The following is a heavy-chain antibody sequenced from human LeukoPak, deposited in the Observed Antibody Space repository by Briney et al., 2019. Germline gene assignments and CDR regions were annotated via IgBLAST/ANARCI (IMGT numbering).Heavy chain of an antibody. CDR2: INSDGSST. J-gene: IGHJ4*02. D-gene: IGHD6-19*01. V-gene: IGHV3-74*01. Sequence: SGGSLRLSCAASGFNFSSYWMHWVRQAPGKGLVLVSRINSDGSSTSYADSVKGRFTISRDNAKNTLYLQMNSLRAEDTAVYCCARDFLKQCSDYWGREPWSPSPQ. CDR1: GFNFSSYW. CDR3: ARDFLKQCSDY.